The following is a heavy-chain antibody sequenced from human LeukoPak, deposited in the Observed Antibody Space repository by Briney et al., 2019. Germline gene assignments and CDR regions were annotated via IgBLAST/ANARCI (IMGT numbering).Heavy chain of an antibody. CDR1: GFTFSSYA. D-gene: IGHD4-17*01. Sequence: GGSLRLSCAASGFTFSSYAMHWVRQAPGKGLEWVAVISYDGSNKYYADSVKVRFTLSRHNSKNTLYLQMNSLRAEDTAVYYCARGGDYLDYWGQGTLVTVSS. V-gene: IGHV3-30-3*01. J-gene: IGHJ4*02. CDR2: ISYDGSNK. CDR3: ARGGDYLDY.